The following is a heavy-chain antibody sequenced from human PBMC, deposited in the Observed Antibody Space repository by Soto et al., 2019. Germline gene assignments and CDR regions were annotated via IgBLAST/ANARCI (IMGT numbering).Heavy chain of an antibody. CDR3: ATNNWNLFHFDY. CDR2: ISGSGGST. CDR1: GFTFSSYA. D-gene: IGHD1-7*01. V-gene: IGHV3-23*01. Sequence: GGSLRLSCAASGFTFSSYAMSWVRQAPGKGLEWVSAISGSGGSTYYEDSVKGRFTISRDNSKNTLYLQMNSLRAEDTAVYYCATNNWNLFHFDYWGQGTLVTVSS. J-gene: IGHJ4*02.